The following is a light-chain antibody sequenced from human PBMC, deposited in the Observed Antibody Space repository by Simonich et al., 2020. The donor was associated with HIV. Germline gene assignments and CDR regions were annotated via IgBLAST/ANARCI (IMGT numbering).Light chain of an antibody. CDR2: YAS. Sequence: EIVLTQSQDFQSVTPKEKVTITCRASPSIGSSLHWYQQKPDQSPKLLLKYASQSISVVHSRFSGSGSGTDFTLPINSPEAEDAATYYCHQSSGLPATFGGGTKVEIK. CDR1: PSIGSS. J-gene: IGKJ4*01. CDR3: HQSSGLPAT. V-gene: IGKV6-21*02.